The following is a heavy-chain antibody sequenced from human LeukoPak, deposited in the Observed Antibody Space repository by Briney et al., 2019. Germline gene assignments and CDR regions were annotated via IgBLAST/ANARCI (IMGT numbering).Heavy chain of an antibody. CDR1: GFTFSSYN. J-gene: IGHJ4*02. Sequence: GGSLRLSCAASGFTFSSYNMNGVRQAPGKGLEWVSSIGRSSSYIHYAESVRGRFTISRDNAKNSLYMQMNSLRAEDTALYYCPREAHEGYYIDYWGQGTLVTVSS. CDR2: IGRSSSYI. V-gene: IGHV3-21*01. CDR3: PREAHEGYYIDY.